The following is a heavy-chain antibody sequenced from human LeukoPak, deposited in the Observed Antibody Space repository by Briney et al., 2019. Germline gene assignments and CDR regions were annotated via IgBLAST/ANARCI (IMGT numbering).Heavy chain of an antibody. J-gene: IGHJ4*02. CDR2: VSGVGYST. CDR1: GFTFSSYG. V-gene: IGHV3-23*01. Sequence: PGGSLRLSCAASGFTFSSYGMNWVRQAPGKGLEWVAAVSGVGYSTYYTDSVKGRFTISRDNSKNTLYLQMNSLRAEDTALYYCAKAYGSGRSFFDYWGQGTLVTVSS. CDR3: AKAYGSGRSFFDY. D-gene: IGHD3-10*01.